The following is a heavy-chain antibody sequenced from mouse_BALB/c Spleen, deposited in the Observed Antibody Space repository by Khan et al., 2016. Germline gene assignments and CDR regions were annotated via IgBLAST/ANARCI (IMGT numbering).Heavy chain of an antibody. Sequence: EVQLQESGSGLVKPSQSLSLTCTVTGYSITSDYAWNWIRQFPGNKLEWMGYISYSGSTSYNPSLKSRISITRDTSKNQFFLQLNSVTTEDTATYYCARSDYPYAMDYWGQGTSVTVSS. CDR2: ISYSGST. CDR3: ARSDYPYAMDY. J-gene: IGHJ4*01. CDR1: GYSITSDYA. V-gene: IGHV3-2*02. D-gene: IGHD2-13*01.